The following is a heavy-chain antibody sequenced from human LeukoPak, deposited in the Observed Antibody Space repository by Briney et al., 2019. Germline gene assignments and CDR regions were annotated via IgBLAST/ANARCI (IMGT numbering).Heavy chain of an antibody. J-gene: IGHJ4*02. V-gene: IGHV3-73*01. CDR2: IRSKANSYAT. D-gene: IGHD6-19*01. CDR1: GFTFSGSA. Sequence: PGGSLRLFCAASGFTFSGSAMHWVRQASGKGLEWVGRIRSKANSYATAYAASVKGRFTISRDDSKNTAYLQMNSLKTEDTAVYYCTRPVAVAGTYYWGQGTLVTVSS. CDR3: TRPVAVAGTYY.